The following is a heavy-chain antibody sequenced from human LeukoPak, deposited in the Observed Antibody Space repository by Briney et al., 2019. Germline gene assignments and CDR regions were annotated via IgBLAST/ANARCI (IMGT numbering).Heavy chain of an antibody. D-gene: IGHD1-14*01. CDR3: ARLHLTRLYFDF. J-gene: IGHJ4*02. Sequence: GGSLRLPCAASGFTFNRYNMAWVRQAPGKGLEWVSYISSSTGSIHYADSVKGRFTISRDNAKNSLYLQLNSLRVEDTAVYYCARLHLTRLYFDFWGQGTLVTVSS. CDR1: GFTFNRYN. CDR2: ISSSTGSI. V-gene: IGHV3-48*01.